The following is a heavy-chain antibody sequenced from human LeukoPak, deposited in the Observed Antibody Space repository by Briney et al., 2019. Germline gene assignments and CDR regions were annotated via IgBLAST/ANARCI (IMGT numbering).Heavy chain of an antibody. D-gene: IGHD2-15*01. V-gene: IGHV3-21*01. CDR3: ASSPRGGSFVYYYGMDV. Sequence: PGGSLRLSCAASGFTFSSYSMNWVRQAPGKGLEWVPSISSSSSYIYYADSVKGRFTISRDNAKNSLYLQMNSLRAEDTAVYYCASSPRGGSFVYYYGMDVWGQGTTVTVSS. CDR1: GFTFSSYS. J-gene: IGHJ6*02. CDR2: ISSSSSYI.